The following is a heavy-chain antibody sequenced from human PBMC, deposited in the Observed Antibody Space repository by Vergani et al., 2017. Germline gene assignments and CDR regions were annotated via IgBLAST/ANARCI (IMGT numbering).Heavy chain of an antibody. CDR1: GGSISSGDYY. Sequence: QLQLQESGPGLVKPSQTLSLTCTVSGGSISSGDYYWSWIRQPPGKGLEWIGYIYYSGSTYYNPSLKSRVTISVDTSKNQFSLKLSSVTAADTAVYYCARDGFLSGWSKYNWFDPWGQGTLVTVSS. J-gene: IGHJ5*02. V-gene: IGHV4-30-4*01. CDR3: ARDGFLSGWSKYNWFDP. D-gene: IGHD6-19*01. CDR2: IYYSGST.